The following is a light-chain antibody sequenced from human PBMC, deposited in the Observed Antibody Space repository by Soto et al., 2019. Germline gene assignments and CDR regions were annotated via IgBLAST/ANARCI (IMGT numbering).Light chain of an antibody. CDR1: QSISSY. CDR3: QQSLSTPLT. J-gene: IGKJ5*01. CDR2: EAS. V-gene: IGKV1-39*01. Sequence: DIPMTQSPSSLSASVGDRVTITCRASQSISSYLNWYQQKPGKAPKLLIYEASSLQSGVPSRFSGSGSGTDFTLTISSLQPEDFATYYCQQSLSTPLTFGQGTRLEIK.